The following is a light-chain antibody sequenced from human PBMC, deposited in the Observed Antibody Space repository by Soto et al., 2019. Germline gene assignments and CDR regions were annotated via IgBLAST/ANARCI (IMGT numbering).Light chain of an antibody. CDR3: SSYAGSNNFGV. CDR2: EVS. J-gene: IGLJ1*01. V-gene: IGLV2-8*01. Sequence: QSVLTQPPSASGSPGQAVTISCTGTSSDVCGYNYVSWYQQHPGKAPKLMIYEVSNRPSGVPDRFSGSKSGTTASLTFSGLQAEDESDYYCSSYAGSNNFGVFGTGTKLTV. CDR1: SSDVCGYNY.